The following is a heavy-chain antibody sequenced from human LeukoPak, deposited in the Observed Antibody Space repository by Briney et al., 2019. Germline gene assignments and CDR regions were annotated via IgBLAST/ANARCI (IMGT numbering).Heavy chain of an antibody. Sequence: GGSLRLSCAASGFSVSTFYMSWVRQAPGKGLEWVSVLYTAGPTYYADSVKGRFTISRDNSKNTLYLQMNSLRAEDTAVYYCAELGITMIGGVWGKGTTVTISS. CDR3: AELGITMIGGV. D-gene: IGHD3-10*02. J-gene: IGHJ6*04. CDR1: GFSVSTFY. CDR2: LYTAGPT. V-gene: IGHV3-66*01.